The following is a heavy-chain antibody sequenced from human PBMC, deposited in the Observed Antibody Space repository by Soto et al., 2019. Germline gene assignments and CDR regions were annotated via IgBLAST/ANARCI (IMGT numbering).Heavy chain of an antibody. Sequence: EVQLVVSGGVVVQPGGSLRLSCAASGFTFDDYTMHWVRQAPGKGLEWVSLISWDGGSTYYADSVKGRFTISRDNSKNSLYLQMNSLRTEDTALYYCAKSERGYSCGPDSWGQGTLVIVSS. CDR2: ISWDGGST. J-gene: IGHJ4*02. D-gene: IGHD5-18*01. CDR3: AKSERGYSCGPDS. CDR1: GFTFDDYT. V-gene: IGHV3-43*01.